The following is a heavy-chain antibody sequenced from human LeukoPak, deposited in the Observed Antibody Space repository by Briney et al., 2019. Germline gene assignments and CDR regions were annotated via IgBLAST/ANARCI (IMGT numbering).Heavy chain of an antibody. CDR3: ARLISSSWYEFDF. Sequence: GESLKISCKASGYIFTNFWIGWVRQMPGKGLEWMGTISPGNSDTRYRPSFQGQVTMSADKSINTAYLQWNSLKASDSALYYCARLISSSWYEFDFWGQGTLVTVSS. J-gene: IGHJ4*02. V-gene: IGHV5-51*01. CDR1: GYIFTNFW. CDR2: ISPGNSDT. D-gene: IGHD6-13*01.